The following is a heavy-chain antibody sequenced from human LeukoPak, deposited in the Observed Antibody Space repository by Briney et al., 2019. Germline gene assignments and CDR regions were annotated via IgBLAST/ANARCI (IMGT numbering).Heavy chain of an antibody. J-gene: IGHJ4*02. V-gene: IGHV3-33*06. Sequence: GRSLRLSCAASGFTFSSYGMHWVRQAPGKGLEWVAVIWYDGSNKYYADSVKGRFTISRDNSKNTLYLQMNSLRAEDTAVYYCAKDEEGRFDYWGQGTLVTVSS. CDR3: AKDEEGRFDY. CDR1: GFTFSSYG. CDR2: IWYDGSNK.